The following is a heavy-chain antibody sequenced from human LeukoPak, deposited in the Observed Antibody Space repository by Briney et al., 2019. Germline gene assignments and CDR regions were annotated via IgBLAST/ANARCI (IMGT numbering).Heavy chain of an antibody. CDR1: GGSISSSSYY. J-gene: IGHJ5*02. V-gene: IGHV4-39*07. CDR2: IYYSGST. CDR3: ARDRGDIVVVPAATGWFDP. D-gene: IGHD2-2*01. Sequence: SETLSLTCTVSGGSISSSSYYWGWIRQPPGKGLEWIGSIYYSGSTYYNPSLKSRVTISVDTSKNQFSLKLSSVTTADTAVYYCARDRGDIVVVPAATGWFDPWGQGTLVTVSS.